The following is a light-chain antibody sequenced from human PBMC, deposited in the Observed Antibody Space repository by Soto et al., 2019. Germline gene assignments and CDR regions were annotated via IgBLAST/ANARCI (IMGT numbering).Light chain of an antibody. Sequence: IQVTKSAATLSAPAGDRVIITCRASQTISAWVAWYQHKTGKAPTLLIYDASSLESGVPSRFSGGGSGTEFTLTIISLQPDDIATYYCDQYLPQTTFGQGTRLEIK. J-gene: IGKJ2*01. CDR1: QTISAW. CDR3: DQYLPQTT. CDR2: DAS. V-gene: IGKV1-5*01.